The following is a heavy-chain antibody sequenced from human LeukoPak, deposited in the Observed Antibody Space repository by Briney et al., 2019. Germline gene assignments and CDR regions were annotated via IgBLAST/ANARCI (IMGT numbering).Heavy chain of an antibody. J-gene: IGHJ4*02. Sequence: GGSLRLSCAASGFTFSSYSMNWVRQAPGKGLEWVSSISSSSSYIYYADSVKGRFTIYRDNAKNSLYLQMNSPRAEDTAVYYCARDEGVGYSYGFASDYWGQGTLVTVSS. D-gene: IGHD5-18*01. CDR3: ARDEGVGYSYGFASDY. CDR2: ISSSSSYI. CDR1: GFTFSSYS. V-gene: IGHV3-21*01.